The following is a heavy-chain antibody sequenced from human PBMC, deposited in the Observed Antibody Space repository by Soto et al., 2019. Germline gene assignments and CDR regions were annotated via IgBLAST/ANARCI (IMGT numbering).Heavy chain of an antibody. CDR3: ARENIVTDAFDI. J-gene: IGHJ3*02. D-gene: IGHD2-21*01. CDR1: GGSIRNYY. Sequence: SETLSLTCTVSGGSIRNYYWSWIRQPPGKGLECIGYIYYTGSTNYNPTLKSRVTMSIDTSKNQFSLKLSSVTAADTAVYYCARENIVTDAFDIWGRGTLVTVSP. CDR2: IYYTGST. V-gene: IGHV4-59*01.